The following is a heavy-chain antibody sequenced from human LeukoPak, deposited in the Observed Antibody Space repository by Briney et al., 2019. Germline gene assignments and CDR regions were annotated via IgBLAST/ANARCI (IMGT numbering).Heavy chain of an antibody. Sequence: SETLSLTCTVSGGSISSSSYYWGWIRQPPGKGLEWIGSIYYSGSTYYNPSLKSRVTISVDASKNQFSLKLSSVTAAERAVYYCARGNYEYVWGGIDYWGQGTLVTVSS. CDR2: IYYSGST. J-gene: IGHJ4*02. D-gene: IGHD3-16*01. CDR3: ARGNYEYVWGGIDY. V-gene: IGHV4-39*01. CDR1: GGSISSSSYY.